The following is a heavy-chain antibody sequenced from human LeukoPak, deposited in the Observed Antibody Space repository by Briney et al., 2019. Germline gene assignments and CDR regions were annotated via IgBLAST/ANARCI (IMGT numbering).Heavy chain of an antibody. CDR3: ARKPRRRITIFGVVIRNWFDP. V-gene: IGHV3-7*01. CDR2: IKQDGSEK. CDR1: GFTFSSYW. Sequence: PGGSLSLSCAASGFTFSSYWMSWVRQAPGKGLEWVANIKQDGSEKYYVDSVKGRFTVSRDNAKNSLYLQMNSLRAEDTAVYYCARKPRRRITIFGVVIRNWFDPWGQGTLVTVSS. D-gene: IGHD3-3*01. J-gene: IGHJ5*02.